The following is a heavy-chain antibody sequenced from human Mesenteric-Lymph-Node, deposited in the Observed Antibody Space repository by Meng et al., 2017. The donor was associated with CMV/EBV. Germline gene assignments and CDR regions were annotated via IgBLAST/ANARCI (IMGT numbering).Heavy chain of an antibody. CDR2: INPSGGST. CDR1: GYTFTSYY. CDR3: ARVGRNGYNYGSDY. Sequence: GGSLRLSCAASGYTFTSYYMHWVRQAPGQGLEWMGIINPSGGSTSYAQKFQGRVTMTRDTSTSTVYMELSSLRSEDTAVYYCARVGRNGYNYGSDYWGQGTLVTVSS. D-gene: IGHD5-24*01. V-gene: IGHV1-46*01. J-gene: IGHJ4*02.